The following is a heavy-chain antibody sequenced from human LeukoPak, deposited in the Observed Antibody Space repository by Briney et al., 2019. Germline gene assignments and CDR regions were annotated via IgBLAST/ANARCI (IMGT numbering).Heavy chain of an antibody. CDR2: ISAYNGNT. D-gene: IGHD3-22*01. CDR3: ARCYYDSSGPTPYFDY. CDR1: GYTFTSYG. J-gene: IGHJ4*02. Sequence: ASVKVSCKASGYTFTSYGISWVRQAPGQGLEWMGWISAYNGNTNYAQKLQGRVTMTTDTSTTTAYMELRSLRSDDTAAYYCARCYYDSSGPTPYFDYWGQGTLVTVSS. V-gene: IGHV1-18*01.